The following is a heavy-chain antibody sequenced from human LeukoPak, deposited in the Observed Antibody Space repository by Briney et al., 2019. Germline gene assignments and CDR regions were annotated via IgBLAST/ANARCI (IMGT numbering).Heavy chain of an antibody. J-gene: IGHJ6*02. D-gene: IGHD6-19*01. V-gene: IGHV4-30-2*01. Sequence: PSETLSLTCTVSGGSISSGGYYWSWIRQPPGKSLEWIGYIYHSGSTYYNPSLKSRVTISVDRSKNQFSLKLSSVTAADTAVYYCARDLVSSSGWPVYYYYGMDVWGQGTTVTVSS. CDR2: IYHSGST. CDR1: GGSISSGGYY. CDR3: ARDLVSSSGWPVYYYYGMDV.